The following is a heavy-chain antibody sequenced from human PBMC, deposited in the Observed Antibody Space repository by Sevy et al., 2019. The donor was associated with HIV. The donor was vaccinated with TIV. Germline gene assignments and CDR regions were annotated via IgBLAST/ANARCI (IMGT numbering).Heavy chain of an antibody. D-gene: IGHD2-2*01. CDR3: AKVSPVVPAAMSPYYYYYGMDV. Sequence: GGSLRLSCAASGFTFSSYGMHWVRQAPGKGLEWAAFIRYDGSNKYYADSVKGRFTISRDNSKNTLYLQMNSLRAEDTAVYYCAKVSPVVPAAMSPYYYYYGMDVWGQGTTVTVSS. CDR1: GFTFSSYG. J-gene: IGHJ6*02. V-gene: IGHV3-30*02. CDR2: IRYDGSNK.